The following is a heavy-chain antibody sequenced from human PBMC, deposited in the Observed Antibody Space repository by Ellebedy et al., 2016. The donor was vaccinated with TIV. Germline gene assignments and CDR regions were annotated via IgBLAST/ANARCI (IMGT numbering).Heavy chain of an antibody. CDR1: GFTFSSYW. J-gene: IGHJ5*02. Sequence: GESLKISXAASGFTFSSYWMHWVRQAPGKGLVWVSRINSDGSSTSYADSVKGRFTISRDNSKNTLYLQMNSLRAEDTAVYYCAKSLVLLWFGETPNWFDPWGQGTLVTVSS. V-gene: IGHV3-74*01. CDR2: INSDGSST. CDR3: AKSLVLLWFGETPNWFDP. D-gene: IGHD3-10*01.